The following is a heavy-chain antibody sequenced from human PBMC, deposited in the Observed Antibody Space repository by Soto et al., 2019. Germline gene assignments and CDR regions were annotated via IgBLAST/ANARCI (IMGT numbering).Heavy chain of an antibody. CDR2: ISSTSDNT. Sequence: EVHLLASGGDLVQPGGSLRLSCAASRFTFSNYAMSWVHQAPGKGLEWVSAISSTSDNTYYADSVKGRFTISRDNAKSTLFLQMNSLRAEDTAVYYCAKNGYGSDVLWWFDPWGQGTLVTVSS. CDR3: AKNGYGSDVLWWFDP. J-gene: IGHJ5*02. CDR1: RFTFSNYA. D-gene: IGHD5-12*01. V-gene: IGHV3-23*01.